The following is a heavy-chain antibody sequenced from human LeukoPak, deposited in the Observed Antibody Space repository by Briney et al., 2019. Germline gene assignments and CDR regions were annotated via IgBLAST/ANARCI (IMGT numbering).Heavy chain of an antibody. D-gene: IGHD5-24*01. CDR1: GGSISCSSYN. J-gene: IGHJ3*01. CDR2: IYYSGST. CDR3: ASRYGDGYNTPGASDG. Sequence: SETPSLTCAASGGSISCSSYNWGWIRQPPGKGLEWIGSIYYSGSTYYNPSLKSRVTISVDTSKNQFSLKLSSVTAADTAVYYCASRYGDGYNTPGASDGWSQGTMVTVSS. V-gene: IGHV4-39*01.